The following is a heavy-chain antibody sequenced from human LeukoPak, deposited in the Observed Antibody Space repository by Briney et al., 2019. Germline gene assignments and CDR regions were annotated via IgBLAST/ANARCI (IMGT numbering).Heavy chain of an antibody. CDR2: MNPNSGNT. V-gene: IGHV1-8*01. Sequence: ASVKVSCKASGYTFTSYDINWVRQATGQGLEWMGWMNPNSGNTGYAQKFQGRVTMTRSTSISTAYMELSSLRSEDTAVYYCARGGSIYCSGGSCHFDYWGQGTLVTVSS. CDR1: GYTFTSYD. D-gene: IGHD2-15*01. CDR3: ARGGSIYCSGGSCHFDY. J-gene: IGHJ4*02.